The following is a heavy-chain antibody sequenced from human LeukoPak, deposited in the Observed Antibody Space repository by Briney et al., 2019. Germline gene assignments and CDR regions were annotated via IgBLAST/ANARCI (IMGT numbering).Heavy chain of an antibody. CDR2: ISSSSSTI. CDR1: GFTFSSYS. V-gene: IGHV3-48*04. J-gene: IGHJ3*02. CDR3: TREGRQQLVRGAFDI. D-gene: IGHD6-13*01. Sequence: GGSLRLSCAASGFTFSSYSMNWVRQAPGKGLEWVSYISSSSSTIYYADSVKGRFTISRDNAKNSLYLQMNSLRAEDTAVYYCTREGRQQLVRGAFDIWGQGTMVTVSS.